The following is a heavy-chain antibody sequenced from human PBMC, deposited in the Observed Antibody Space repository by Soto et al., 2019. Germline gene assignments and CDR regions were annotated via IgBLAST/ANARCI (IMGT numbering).Heavy chain of an antibody. D-gene: IGHD2-15*01. CDR1: GYSFTTYG. J-gene: IGHJ4*02. CDR3: ARDTVSGSWFPLAF. Sequence: ASVKVSCKASGYSFTTYGFCWVRQVPGQGLEWMGYISPSSGYTTYAPNLQDRVIMTTDSSTTTVYMELRSLRPEDTATYYCARDTVSGSWFPLAFWGQGTLVTVSS. V-gene: IGHV1-18*01. CDR2: ISPSSGYT.